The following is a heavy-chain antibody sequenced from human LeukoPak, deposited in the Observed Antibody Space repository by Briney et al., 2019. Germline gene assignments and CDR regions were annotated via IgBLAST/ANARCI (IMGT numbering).Heavy chain of an antibody. CDR3: AFLRRGAFDY. CDR2: ISYDGSNK. CDR1: GFTFSSYG. J-gene: IGHJ4*02. Sequence: GRSLRLSCAASGFTFSSYGMHWVRQAPGKGLEWVAVISYDGSNKYYADSVKGRFTISRDNSKNTLHLQMNSLRAEDTAVYYCAFLRRGAFDYWGQGTLVTVSS. V-gene: IGHV3-30*03. D-gene: IGHD3-16*01.